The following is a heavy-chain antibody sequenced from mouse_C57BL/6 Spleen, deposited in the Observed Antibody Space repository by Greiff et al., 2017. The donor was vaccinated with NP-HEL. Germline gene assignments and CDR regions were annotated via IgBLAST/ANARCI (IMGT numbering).Heavy chain of an antibody. CDR3: ARQGGSIYYAMDY. V-gene: IGHV5-9*01. D-gene: IGHD1-1*02. CDR1: GFTFSSYT. CDR2: ISGGGGNT. Sequence: EVKLQESGGGLVKPGGSLKLSCAASGFTFSSYTMSWVRQTPEKRLEWVATISGGGGNTYYPDSVKGRFTISRDNAKNTLYLQMSSLRSEDTALYYCARQGGSIYYAMDYWGQGTSVTVSS. J-gene: IGHJ4*01.